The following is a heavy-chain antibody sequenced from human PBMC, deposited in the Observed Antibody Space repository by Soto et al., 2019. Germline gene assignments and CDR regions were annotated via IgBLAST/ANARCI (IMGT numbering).Heavy chain of an antibody. CDR2: IYYSGST. V-gene: IGHV4-61*01. J-gene: IGHJ6*02. CDR1: GGSVSSGSYY. Sequence: QVQLQESGPGLVKPSETLSLTCTVSGGSVSSGSYYWSWIRQPPGKGLEWIGYIYYSGSTNYHPSLKSRVTISVDTSKNQFSLKLSSVTAADTAVYYCARGVKYYYCGMDVWGQGTTVTVSS. CDR3: ARGVKYYYCGMDV. D-gene: IGHD3-22*01.